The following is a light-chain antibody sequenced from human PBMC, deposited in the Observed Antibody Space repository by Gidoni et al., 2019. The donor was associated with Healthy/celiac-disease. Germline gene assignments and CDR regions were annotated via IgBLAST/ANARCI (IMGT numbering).Light chain of an antibody. CDR3: QQSYSTPLT. J-gene: IGKJ4*01. CDR2: AAS. CDR1: QSISSY. Sequence: DLQMPQSPSSLSASVGDRVTITCRASQSISSYLNWYQQKPGKAPKLLIYAASRLQSGVPSRFSGSGSGTDFTLTISSLQPEDFATYYCQQSYSTPLTFGGGTKVEIK. V-gene: IGKV1-39*01.